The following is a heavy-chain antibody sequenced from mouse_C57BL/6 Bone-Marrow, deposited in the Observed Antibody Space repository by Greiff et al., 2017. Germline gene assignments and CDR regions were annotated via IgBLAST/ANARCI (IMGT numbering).Heavy chain of an antibody. Sequence: QVQLQQSGPELVKPGASVQISCKASGYTFTDYYINWVQQRPGQGLEWIGWIFPGSGSTYYNEKFKGKATLTVDKSSSTAYMLLSSLTSEDSAVYFCARCPNYYDYRYYFDYWGQGTTLTVTS. CDR2: IFPGSGST. V-gene: IGHV1-75*01. CDR1: GYTFTDYY. CDR3: ARCPNYYDYRYYFDY. D-gene: IGHD2-4*01. J-gene: IGHJ2*01.